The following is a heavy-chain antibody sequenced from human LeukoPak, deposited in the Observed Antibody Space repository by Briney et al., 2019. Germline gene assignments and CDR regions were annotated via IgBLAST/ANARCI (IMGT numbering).Heavy chain of an antibody. Sequence: GGSLRLSCAASGFTFSSHAMSWVRQAPGKGLEWVSAISGNGGRTYYADSVKGRFTISRDNSKNTLYLQMNSLTAEDTAVYYCAKDSITIFGVVIGPNDYWGQGTLVTVSS. V-gene: IGHV3-23*01. CDR3: AKDSITIFGVVIGPNDY. J-gene: IGHJ4*02. D-gene: IGHD3-3*01. CDR2: ISGNGGRT. CDR1: GFTFSSHA.